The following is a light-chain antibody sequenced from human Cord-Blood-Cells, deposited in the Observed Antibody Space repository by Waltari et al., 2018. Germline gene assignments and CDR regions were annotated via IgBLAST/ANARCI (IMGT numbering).Light chain of an antibody. CDR3: SSYTSSSTWV. CDR1: SSDVGGYKY. Sequence: QSALTQPASVSGSPGQSITISCTGTSSDVGGYKYVSWYQQHPGKAPKLMIYEVSNWPSGVSNRFSGSKSGNTASLTISGLQAEDEADYYCSSYTSSSTWVFGGGTKLTVL. J-gene: IGLJ3*02. V-gene: IGLV2-14*01. CDR2: EVS.